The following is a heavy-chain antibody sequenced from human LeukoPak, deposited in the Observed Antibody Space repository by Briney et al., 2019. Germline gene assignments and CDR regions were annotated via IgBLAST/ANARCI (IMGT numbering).Heavy chain of an antibody. D-gene: IGHD3-16*01. CDR1: GFTVSRYA. CDR2: ISGGGVST. V-gene: IGHV3-23*01. Sequence: PGGSLRLSCAASGFTVSRYAMSWVRQAPGKGLEWVSAISGGGVSTYYADSVKGRFTIARDNSKNTLHLQIDSLRAEDTALYYCAKMMSGAAYYYALDYWGQGTLVTVSS. CDR3: AKMMSGAAYYYALDY. J-gene: IGHJ4*02.